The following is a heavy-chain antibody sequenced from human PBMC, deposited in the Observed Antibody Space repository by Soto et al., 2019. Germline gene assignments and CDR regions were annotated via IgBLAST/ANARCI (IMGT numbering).Heavy chain of an antibody. V-gene: IGHV3-21*01. CDR2: ISSSSSYI. CDR3: AREDCSCGSCYSFAVDI. D-gene: IGHD2-15*01. J-gene: IGHJ3*02. Sequence: EVQLVESGGGLVKPGGSLRLSCAASGFTFISYSMNWVRQAPGKGLEWVSSISSSSSYIYYADSVKGRFTISRDNAKNSLYLQMNSLRAEDTAVYYCAREDCSCGSCYSFAVDIWGQGTMVTVSS. CDR1: GFTFISYS.